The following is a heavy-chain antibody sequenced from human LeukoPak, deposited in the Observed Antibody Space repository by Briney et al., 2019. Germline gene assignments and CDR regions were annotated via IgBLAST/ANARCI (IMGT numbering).Heavy chain of an antibody. D-gene: IGHD4-11*01. Sequence: PSETLSLTCTVSGGSISSSSYYWGWIRQPPGKGLEWIGSIYYSGSTYYNPSLKSRVTISVDTSKNQFSLKLSSVTAADTAVYYCARDIFDVTTYYMDVWGRGSTVTVSS. CDR2: IYYSGST. CDR1: GGSISSSSYY. J-gene: IGHJ6*03. CDR3: ARDIFDVTTYYMDV. V-gene: IGHV4-39*07.